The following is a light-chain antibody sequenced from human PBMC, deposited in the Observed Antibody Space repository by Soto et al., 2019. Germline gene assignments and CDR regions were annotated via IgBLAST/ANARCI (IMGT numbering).Light chain of an antibody. V-gene: IGLV2-11*01. Sequence: QSALTQPRSVSGSPGQSVTISCTGTRSDVGGYAYISWYQQHPGKVPKLIIYEVNKRPSGVPDRFSGSKSGNTASLTVSGLQAEDEADYYCSSYAGSSTVFGTGTKLTVL. J-gene: IGLJ1*01. CDR3: SSYAGSSTV. CDR1: RSDVGGYAY. CDR2: EVN.